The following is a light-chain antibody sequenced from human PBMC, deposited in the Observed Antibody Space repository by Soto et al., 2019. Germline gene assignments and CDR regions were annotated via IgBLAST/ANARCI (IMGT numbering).Light chain of an antibody. CDR1: SGHSIYA. V-gene: IGLV4-69*01. CDR3: QTWGTGIQV. Sequence: QLVLTQSPSASASLGASVKLTCTLSSGHSIYAIAWHQQQPEKGPRYLMKLNSDGSHSKGDGIPDRFSGSSSGAERYLTISSLQSDDEADYYCQTWGTGIQVFGGGTKLTVL. J-gene: IGLJ3*02. CDR2: LNSDGSH.